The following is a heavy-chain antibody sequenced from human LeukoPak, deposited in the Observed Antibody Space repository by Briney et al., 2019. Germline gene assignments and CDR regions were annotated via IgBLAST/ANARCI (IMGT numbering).Heavy chain of an antibody. J-gene: IGHJ5*02. CDR3: AREGPYYYDSSGYYLELPRFDP. CDR2: IIPILGIA. D-gene: IGHD3-22*01. V-gene: IGHV1-69*04. Sequence: ASVKVSCKASGGTFSSYAISWERQAPGQGLEWMGRIIPILGIANYAQKFQGRVTITADKSTSTAYMELSSLRSEDTAVYYCAREGPYYYDSSGYYLELPRFDPWGQGTLVTVSS. CDR1: GGTFSSYA.